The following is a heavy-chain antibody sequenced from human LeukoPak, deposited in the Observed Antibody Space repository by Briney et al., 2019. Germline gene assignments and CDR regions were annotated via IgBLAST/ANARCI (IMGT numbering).Heavy chain of an antibody. V-gene: IGHV4-38-2*02. CDR3: ARDGTYYYDSSGYR. CDR2: IYHSGST. Sequence: SETLSLTCTVSGYSISSGYYWGWIRQPPGKGLEWIGSIYHSGSTYYNPSLKSRVTISVDTSKNQFSLKLSSVTAADTAVYYCARDGTYYYDSSGYRWGQGTLVTVSS. J-gene: IGHJ4*02. D-gene: IGHD3-22*01. CDR1: GYSISSGYY.